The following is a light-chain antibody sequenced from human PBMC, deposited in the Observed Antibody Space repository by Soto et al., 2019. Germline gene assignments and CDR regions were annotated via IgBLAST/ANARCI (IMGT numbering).Light chain of an antibody. CDR1: QTISRY. CDR2: AAY. V-gene: IGKV1-39*01. J-gene: IGKJ1*01. Sequence: DIQMTQSPSSLSASVGDRVTITCRASQTISRYLNWYHQKPGKAPKLLIYAAYSLQSGVQSRYSGSGSGTHFTLTISSLQPEDSASYYCQQSYMTPLTFGQGTKVEIK. CDR3: QQSYMTPLT.